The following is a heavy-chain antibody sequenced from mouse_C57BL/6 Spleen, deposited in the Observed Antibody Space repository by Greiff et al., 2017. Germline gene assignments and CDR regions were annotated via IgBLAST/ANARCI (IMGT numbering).Heavy chain of an antibody. CDR3: ARGGAVVATYYYAMDY. CDR1: GYTFTSYW. D-gene: IGHD1-1*01. CDR2: INPSNGGT. J-gene: IGHJ4*01. Sequence: QVQLQQSGTELVKPGASVKLSCKASGYTFTSYWMHWVKQRPGQGLEWIGNINPSNGGTNYNEKFKSKATLTVDKSSSTAYMQLSSLTSEDSAVYYCARGGAVVATYYYAMDYWGQGTSVTVSS. V-gene: IGHV1-53*01.